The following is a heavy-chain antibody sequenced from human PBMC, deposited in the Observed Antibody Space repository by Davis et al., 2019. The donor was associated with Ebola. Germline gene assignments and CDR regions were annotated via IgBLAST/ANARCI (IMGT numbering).Heavy chain of an antibody. J-gene: IGHJ4*02. CDR3: AREIESGSCCFIDD. CDR2: IDTSGGST. Sequence: GGSLRLSCEVSGFTFSSNEMTWVRQAPGKGLEWVSFIDTSGGSTNYADSVKGRFTISRDNRKNSLYLEMNSLRVEDTAVYYCAREIESGSCCFIDDWGQGTLVTVSS. D-gene: IGHD2-15*01. CDR1: GFTFSSNE. V-gene: IGHV3-48*03.